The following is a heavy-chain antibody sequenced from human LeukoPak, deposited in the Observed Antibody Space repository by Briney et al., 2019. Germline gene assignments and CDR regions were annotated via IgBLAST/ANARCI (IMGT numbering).Heavy chain of an antibody. CDR3: ARHRSKWLQSSFDY. J-gene: IGHJ4*02. CDR2: IFYSGNT. CDR1: GGSINSSSYY. Sequence: SETLSLTCTVSGGSINSSSYYWGWIRQPPGKGLEWIGSIFYSGNTYDNPSLKTRVTISVDTSKNQFSLKLNSVTAADTAVYYCARHRSKWLQSSFDYWGQGTLVTVSS. V-gene: IGHV4-39*01. D-gene: IGHD5-24*01.